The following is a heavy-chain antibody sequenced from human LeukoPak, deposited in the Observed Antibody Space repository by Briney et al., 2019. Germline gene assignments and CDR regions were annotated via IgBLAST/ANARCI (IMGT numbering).Heavy chain of an antibody. Sequence: ASVKVSCKASGYTFTSYGISWVRQAPGQGLEWMGWISAYNGNTNYAQKLQGRVTMTTDPSTSTAYMELRSLRSDDTAVYYCARGGYCSSTSCRHWFDPWGQGTLVTVSS. CDR2: ISAYNGNT. CDR1: GYTFTSYG. D-gene: IGHD2-2*01. J-gene: IGHJ5*02. CDR3: ARGGYCSSTSCRHWFDP. V-gene: IGHV1-18*01.